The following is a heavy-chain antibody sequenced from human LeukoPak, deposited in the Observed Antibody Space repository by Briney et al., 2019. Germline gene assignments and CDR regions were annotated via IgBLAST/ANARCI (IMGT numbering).Heavy chain of an antibody. CDR1: GYTFTSYG. CDR3: ARSPPHLSVVVVAATPNWFDP. CDR2: INPNSGGT. Sequence: ASVKVSCKASGYTFTSYGISWVRQAPGQGLEWMGWINPNSGGTNYAQKFQGRVTMTRDTSISTAYMELSRLRSDDTAVYYCARSPPHLSVVVVAATPNWFDPWGQGTLVTVSS. D-gene: IGHD2-15*01. V-gene: IGHV1-2*02. J-gene: IGHJ5*02.